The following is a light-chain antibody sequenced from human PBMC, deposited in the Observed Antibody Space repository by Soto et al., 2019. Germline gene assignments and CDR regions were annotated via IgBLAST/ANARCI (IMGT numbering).Light chain of an antibody. CDR3: QQRSNWPGS. CDR2: DAS. V-gene: IGKV3-11*01. CDR1: RSVNSY. J-gene: IGKJ1*01. Sequence: EIVLTQSPDTLSLSPGERATLSCRASRSVNSYLAWYQQKPGQAPRLLIYDASNRATGIPARFSGSGSGTDFTLTISSLEPEDFAVYFCQQRSNWPGSFGQGTKVDIK.